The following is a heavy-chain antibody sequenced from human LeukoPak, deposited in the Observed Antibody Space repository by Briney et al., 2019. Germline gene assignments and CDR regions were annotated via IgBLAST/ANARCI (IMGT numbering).Heavy chain of an antibody. V-gene: IGHV3-11*04. J-gene: IGHJ4*02. Sequence: GESLKISCAASGFTISDYYMSWVRQAPGKGLEYVSYISGSGSGINYADSVKGRFTISRDNAKNSLYLQMNSLREEDTAVYYCARTARTVDYWGQGTLVTVSS. CDR2: ISGSGSGI. D-gene: IGHD5-18*01. CDR1: GFTISDYY. CDR3: ARTARTVDY.